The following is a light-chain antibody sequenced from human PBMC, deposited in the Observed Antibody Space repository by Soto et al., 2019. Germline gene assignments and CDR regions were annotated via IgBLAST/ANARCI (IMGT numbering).Light chain of an antibody. J-gene: IGKJ1*01. Sequence: ELVLTQSPDTLSLSPGERATLSCRASQSVSARFLAWYQHRPGQPPRLLISATSTRAPGIPDRFSGSGSGTDFTLTISSLEPEDVGVYYCQQYFRSLVEFGQGTKVEIK. V-gene: IGKV3-20*01. CDR3: QQYFRSLVE. CDR1: QSVSARF. CDR2: ATS.